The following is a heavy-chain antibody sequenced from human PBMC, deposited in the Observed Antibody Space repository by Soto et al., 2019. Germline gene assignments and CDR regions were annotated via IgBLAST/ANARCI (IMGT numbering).Heavy chain of an antibody. CDR2: IYHSGST. Sequence: QVQLQESGPGLVKPSGTLSLTCAVSGGSISSSNWWSWVRQPPGKGLEWIGEIYHSGSTNYNPSLKSGVAISVDKSKNRCYLKLSSVTAADTAVYYCARAIAARGGIDYWGQGTLVTVSS. J-gene: IGHJ4*02. CDR3: ARAIAARGGIDY. D-gene: IGHD6-6*01. V-gene: IGHV4-4*02. CDR1: GGSISSSNW.